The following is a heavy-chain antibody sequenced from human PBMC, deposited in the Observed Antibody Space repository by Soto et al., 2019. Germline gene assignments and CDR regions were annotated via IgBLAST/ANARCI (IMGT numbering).Heavy chain of an antibody. Sequence: QVQLVQSGAEVKKPGASVKLSCKASGYSFTSYYIDWVRQAPGQGLEWIGMINPSGGSTESAQKFQGRVTMTRDTSTSTVYLELSGLRFEDTAVCFCAREAAVGPIDNWGQGALVTVSS. CDR1: GYSFTSYY. D-gene: IGHD6-13*01. V-gene: IGHV1-46*01. CDR3: AREAAVGPIDN. CDR2: INPSGGST. J-gene: IGHJ4*02.